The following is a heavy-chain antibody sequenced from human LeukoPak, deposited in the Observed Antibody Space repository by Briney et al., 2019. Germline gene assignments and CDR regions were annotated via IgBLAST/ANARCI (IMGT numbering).Heavy chain of an antibody. D-gene: IGHD4-23*01. CDR2: ISSSSSYI. CDR3: ASPVWGSTAVYYYYMDV. V-gene: IGHV3-21*01. CDR1: GFTFSSYS. J-gene: IGHJ6*03. Sequence: PGGSLRLSCAASGFTFSSYSMNWVRQAPGKGLEWVSSISSSSSYIYYADSVKGQFTISRDNAKNSLYLQMNSLRAEDTAVYYCASPVWGSTAVYYYYMDVWGKGTTVTVSS.